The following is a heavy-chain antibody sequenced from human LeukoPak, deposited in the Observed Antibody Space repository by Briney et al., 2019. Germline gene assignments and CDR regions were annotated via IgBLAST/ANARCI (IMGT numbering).Heavy chain of an antibody. CDR2: IRGKTNNYAT. D-gene: IGHD6-13*01. V-gene: IGHV3-73*01. CDR1: GFTFSDSA. Sequence: GGSLRLSCAASGFTFSDSAMHWVRQASGKGLEWVGRIRGKTNNYATAYAASVQGRITISRDNSKSTVYLQMNTLQTEDAAVYYCTSASSSPDAFDIWGQGTMVTVSS. CDR3: TSASSSPDAFDI. J-gene: IGHJ3*02.